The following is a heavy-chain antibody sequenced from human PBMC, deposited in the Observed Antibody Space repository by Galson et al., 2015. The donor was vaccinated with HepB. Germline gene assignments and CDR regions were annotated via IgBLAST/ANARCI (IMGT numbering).Heavy chain of an antibody. V-gene: IGHV1-18*04. CDR1: GSTFTSYG. J-gene: IGHJ3*02. CDR3: ARDPASTSHSSSPVARDAFDI. CDR2: ISAYNGNT. Sequence: SVKVSCKASGSTFTSYGISWVRQAPGQGLEWMGWISAYNGNTNYAQKLQGRVTMTTDTSTSTAYMELRSLRSDDTAVYYCARDPASTSHSSSPVARDAFDIWGQGTMVTVSS. D-gene: IGHD6-6*01.